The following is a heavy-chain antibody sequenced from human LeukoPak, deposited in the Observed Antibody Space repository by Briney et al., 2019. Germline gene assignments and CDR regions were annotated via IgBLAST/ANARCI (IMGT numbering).Heavy chain of an antibody. CDR2: ISWNSGSI. CDR1: GFTFDDYA. Sequence: GGSLRLSCAASGFTFDDYAMHWVRQAPGKGLEWVSGISWNSGSIGYADSVKGRFTISRDNAKNSLYLQMNSLRAEDTALYYCAKGKRKYSSSGYFDYWGQGTLVTVSS. J-gene: IGHJ4*02. CDR3: AKGKRKYSSSGYFDY. D-gene: IGHD6-6*01. V-gene: IGHV3-9*01.